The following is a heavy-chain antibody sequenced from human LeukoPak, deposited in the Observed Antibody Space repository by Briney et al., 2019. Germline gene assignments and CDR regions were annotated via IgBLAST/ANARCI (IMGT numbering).Heavy chain of an antibody. J-gene: IGHJ3*02. CDR2: FFTSGSS. Sequence: SETLSLTCTVSGGSLNSGSYYWSWIRQPAGKGLEWIGRFFTSGSSNYNPSLKSRVTISVDTSKNEFSLKLSSVTAADTAVYYCASTDFGDAFDIWGQGTMVTVSS. D-gene: IGHD3-10*01. V-gene: IGHV4-61*02. CDR1: GGSLNSGSYY. CDR3: ASTDFGDAFDI.